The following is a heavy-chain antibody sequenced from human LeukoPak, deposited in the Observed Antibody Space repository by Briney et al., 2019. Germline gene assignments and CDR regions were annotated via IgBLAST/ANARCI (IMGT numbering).Heavy chain of an antibody. Sequence: GGSLRLSCAASGFTFSSYAMSWVRQAPGKGLEWVSAISGSGDNTYYADSVKGRFTISTDNSKNTLYLQMNSLRAEDTAVYYCAKDLSVWFGELSRINPFDYWGQGTLVTVSS. V-gene: IGHV3-23*01. CDR2: ISGSGDNT. J-gene: IGHJ4*02. D-gene: IGHD3-10*01. CDR3: AKDLSVWFGELSRINPFDY. CDR1: GFTFSSYA.